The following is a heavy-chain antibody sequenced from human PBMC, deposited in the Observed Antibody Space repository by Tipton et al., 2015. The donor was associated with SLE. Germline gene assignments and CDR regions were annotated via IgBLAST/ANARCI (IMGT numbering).Heavy chain of an antibody. CDR3: ARNRGYCGGDCYSSFDY. J-gene: IGHJ4*02. CDR2: IYYSGST. Sequence: TLSLTCTVSGGSISSYYWSWIRQPPGKGLEWIGYIYYSGSTNYNPSLKSRFTISVDTSKNQFSLKLSSVTAADTAVYYCARNRGYCGGDCYSSFDYWGQGTLVTVSS. V-gene: IGHV4-59*01. CDR1: GGSISSYY. D-gene: IGHD2-21*01.